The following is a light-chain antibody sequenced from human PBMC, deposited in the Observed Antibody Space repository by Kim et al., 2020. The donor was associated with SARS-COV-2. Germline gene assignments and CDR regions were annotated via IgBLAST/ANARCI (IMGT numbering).Light chain of an antibody. CDR2: EDN. V-gene: IGLV6-57*03. Sequence: KAVTISCTRSRGSIASNKGQWYQQRPGSAAPTVIYEDNKRRSGVPDRFSGSIDSAYNSACLTISGLKNEDEADYYCHYYDSSLYVVFGGGTQLTVL. CDR1: RGSIASNK. CDR3: HYYDSSLYVV. J-gene: IGLJ2*01.